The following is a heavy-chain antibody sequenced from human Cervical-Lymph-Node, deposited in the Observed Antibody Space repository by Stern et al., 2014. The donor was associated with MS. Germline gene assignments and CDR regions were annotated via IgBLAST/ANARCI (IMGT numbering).Heavy chain of an antibody. CDR2: ISSSSSYI. V-gene: IGHV3-21*01. Sequence: EVQLLESGGGLVKPGGSLRLSCAASGFTFSSYSMNWVRQAPGKGLEWVSSISSSSSYIYYADSVKGRFTISRDNAKNSLYLQMNSLRAEDTAVYYCALTSIAAAGITFDYWGQGTLVTVSS. CDR1: GFTFSSYS. J-gene: IGHJ4*02. CDR3: ALTSIAAAGITFDY. D-gene: IGHD6-13*01.